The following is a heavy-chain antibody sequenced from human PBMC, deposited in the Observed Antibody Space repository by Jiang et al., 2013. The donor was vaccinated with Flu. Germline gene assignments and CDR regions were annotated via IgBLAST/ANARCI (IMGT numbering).Heavy chain of an antibody. Sequence: SQTLSLTCAISGDSVSSNRAAWSWIRQSPSRGLEWLGRAYYRSQWYIDYAMTVKGRIIVTPDTSKNQFSLQLNSVTPQDTAVYYCVRGAGAADYWGQGTLVTVSS. J-gene: IGHJ4*02. V-gene: IGHV6-1*01. CDR2: AYYRSQWYI. D-gene: IGHD2-15*01. CDR1: GDSVSSNRAA. CDR3: VRGAGAADY.